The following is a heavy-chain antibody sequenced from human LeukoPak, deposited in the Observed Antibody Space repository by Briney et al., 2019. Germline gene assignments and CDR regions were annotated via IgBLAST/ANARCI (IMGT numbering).Heavy chain of an antibody. Sequence: GGSLRLSCVATGFTFSDYEMNWVRQAPGKGLEWVSYISSSGSTIYYADSVKGRFTISRDNAKNSLYLQMNSLRAEDTAVYYCAELGITMIGGVWGKGTTVTISS. D-gene: IGHD3-10*02. V-gene: IGHV3-48*03. CDR1: GFTFSDYE. J-gene: IGHJ6*04. CDR2: ISSSGSTI. CDR3: AELGITMIGGV.